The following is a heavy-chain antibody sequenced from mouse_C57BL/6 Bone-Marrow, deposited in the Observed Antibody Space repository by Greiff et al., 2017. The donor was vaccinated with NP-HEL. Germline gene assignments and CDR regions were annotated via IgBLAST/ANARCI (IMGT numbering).Heavy chain of an antibody. V-gene: IGHV5-12*01. CDR2: ISNGGGST. D-gene: IGHD2-5*01. Sequence: EVMLVESGGGLVQPGGSLKLSCAASGFTFSDYYMYWVRQTPEKRLEWVAYISNGGGSTYYPDTVKGRFPISRDNAKNTLYLQMSRLKSEDTAMYYCARHDYSNYGFAYWGQGTLVTVSA. CDR3: ARHDYSNYGFAY. J-gene: IGHJ3*01. CDR1: GFTFSDYY.